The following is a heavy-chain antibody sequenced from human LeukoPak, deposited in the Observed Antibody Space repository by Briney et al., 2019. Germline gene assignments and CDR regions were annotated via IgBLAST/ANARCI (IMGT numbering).Heavy chain of an antibody. J-gene: IGHJ4*02. CDR3: GSSTGYYSDYFDY. V-gene: IGHV3-49*04. CDR1: GFTFGDYA. D-gene: IGHD3-22*01. CDR2: IGSKAYGGTT. Sequence: GGSLRLSRTASGFTFGDYAVSWVRQAPGKGLEWVGFIGSKAYGGTTEYAASVEGRFIISRDDSRGVAYLQMNSLKTEDTAVYYCGSSTGYYSDYFDYWGQGTLVTVYS.